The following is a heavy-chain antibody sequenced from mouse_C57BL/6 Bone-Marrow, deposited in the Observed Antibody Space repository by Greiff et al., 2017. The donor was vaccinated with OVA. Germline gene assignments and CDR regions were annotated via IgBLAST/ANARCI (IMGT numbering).Heavy chain of an antibody. CDR2: ISDGGSYT. Sequence: EVMLVESGGGLVKPGGSLKLSCAASGFTFSSYAMSWVRQTPEKRLEWVATISDGGSYTYYPDNVKGRFTISRDNAKNNLYLQMSHLKSEDTAMYYCARDTGLDYWGQGTTLTVSS. D-gene: IGHD4-1*01. CDR3: ARDTGLDY. V-gene: IGHV5-4*01. CDR1: GFTFSSYA. J-gene: IGHJ2*01.